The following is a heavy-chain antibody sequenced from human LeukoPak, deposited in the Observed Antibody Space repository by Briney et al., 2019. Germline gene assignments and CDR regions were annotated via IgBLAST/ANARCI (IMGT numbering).Heavy chain of an antibody. Sequence: GASVKVSCKASGYTFTSYYMHWVRQAPGQGLEWMGWISAYNGNTNYAQKLQGRVTMTTDTSTSTAYMELRSLRSDDTAVYYCARDIDYGDTHVDYWGQGTLVTVSS. CDR3: ARDIDYGDTHVDY. J-gene: IGHJ4*02. CDR2: ISAYNGNT. CDR1: GYTFTSYY. D-gene: IGHD4-17*01. V-gene: IGHV1-18*04.